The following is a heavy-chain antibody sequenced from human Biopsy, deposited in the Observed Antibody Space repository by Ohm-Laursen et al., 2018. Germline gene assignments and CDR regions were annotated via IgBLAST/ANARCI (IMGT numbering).Heavy chain of an antibody. J-gene: IGHJ4*02. V-gene: IGHV4-34*08. CDR2: INQAGTT. D-gene: IGHD2-15*01. CDR3: GNEVHGRDY. CDR1: GKTLSHYQ. Sequence: SETLSLTCAVFGKTLSHYQWSWIRQPPGKGLEWIGRINQAGTTNYNPSLKSRVSISADASKYEFSLRLTSVTAADTAVYLCGNEVHGRDYWGLGAQVTVSS.